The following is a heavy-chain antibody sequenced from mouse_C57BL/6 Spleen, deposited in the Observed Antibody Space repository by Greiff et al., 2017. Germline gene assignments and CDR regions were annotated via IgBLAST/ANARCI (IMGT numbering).Heavy chain of an antibody. CDR3: ARTYDYYVEYYFDY. CDR1: GYTFTSYG. J-gene: IGHJ2*01. CDR2: IYPRSGNT. V-gene: IGHV1-81*01. Sequence: QVQLQQSGAELARPGASVKLSCKASGYTFTSYGISWVKQRTGQGLEWIGKIYPRSGNTYYNEKFKGKATRTADKSSSTAYMALRSLTSEDSAVYFCARTYDYYVEYYFDYWGQGTTLTVSS. D-gene: IGHD2-4*01.